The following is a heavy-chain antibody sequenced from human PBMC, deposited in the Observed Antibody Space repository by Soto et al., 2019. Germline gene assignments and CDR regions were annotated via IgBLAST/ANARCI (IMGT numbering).Heavy chain of an antibody. V-gene: IGHV4-59*01. CDR2: ICYTGNT. CDR3: ARDSAYSNYFDY. D-gene: IGHD4-4*01. Sequence: PSETLSLTCTVSCGSISSYCWSWVRQPPGKGLEWIGYICYTGNTIYNPSLKSRVTISIDTSKNQFSLNLSSVTAADTAVYFCARDSAYSNYFDYWGQGTLVTVSS. J-gene: IGHJ4*02. CDR1: CGSISSYC.